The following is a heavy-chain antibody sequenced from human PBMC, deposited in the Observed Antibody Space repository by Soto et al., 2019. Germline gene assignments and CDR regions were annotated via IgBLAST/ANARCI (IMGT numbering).Heavy chain of an antibody. D-gene: IGHD3-3*01. CDR3: ARDRITTRGDAFDL. CDR1: GGTFSTYI. Sequence: QVQLVQSGAEVRKPGSSVTVSCKAPGGTFSTYIISWVRQAPGQGLEWMGRIIPIPDITNYAQKFQGRVTVTADRSTSTAYMELTSLKSEDTAVYYCARDRITTRGDAFDLWGQGTMVTGSS. CDR2: IIPIPDIT. J-gene: IGHJ3*01. V-gene: IGHV1-69*08.